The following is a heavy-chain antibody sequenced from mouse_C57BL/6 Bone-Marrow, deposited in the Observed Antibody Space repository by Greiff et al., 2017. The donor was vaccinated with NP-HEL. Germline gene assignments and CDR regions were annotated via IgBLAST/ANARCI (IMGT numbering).Heavy chain of an antibody. CDR2: ISNGGGST. V-gene: IGHV5-12*01. CDR3: ARHLIPKDY. Sequence: EVKVVESGGGLVQPGGSLKLSCAASGFTFSDYYMYWVRQTPEKRLEWVAYISNGGGSTYYPDTVKGRFTISRDNAKNTLYLQMIRLKSEDTAMYYCARHLIPKDYWGQGTSVTVSS. CDR1: GFTFSDYY. J-gene: IGHJ4*01.